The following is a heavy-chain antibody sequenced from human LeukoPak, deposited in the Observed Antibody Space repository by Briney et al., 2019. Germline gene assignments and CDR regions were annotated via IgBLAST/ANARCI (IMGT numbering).Heavy chain of an antibody. V-gene: IGHV1-2*02. J-gene: IGHJ4*02. D-gene: IGHD1-26*01. CDR3: ARVGSGSYDTDDY. CDR1: GYTFTGYY. CDR2: INPNSGGT. Sequence: ASVKVSCKASGYTFTGYYMHWVRQAPGQGLEWLGWINPNSGGTNYAQKFQGRVTMTRDTSISTAYMELSRLRSDDTAVYYCARVGSGSYDTDDYWGQGTLVTVSS.